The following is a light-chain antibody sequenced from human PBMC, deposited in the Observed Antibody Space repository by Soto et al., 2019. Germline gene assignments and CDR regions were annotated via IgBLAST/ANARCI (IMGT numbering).Light chain of an antibody. CDR1: SSDVGGYNY. CDR3: SSFTSSSAQV. V-gene: IGLV2-14*01. J-gene: IGLJ3*02. Sequence: QSVLTQPASVSGSLGPSITISCTGSSSDVGGYNYVSWYQQHPGKAPKLMIYEVNNPPSGVSNRFSGSKSGNTASLTISGLQAEDEADYYCSSFTSSSAQVLGGGTKVTVL. CDR2: EVN.